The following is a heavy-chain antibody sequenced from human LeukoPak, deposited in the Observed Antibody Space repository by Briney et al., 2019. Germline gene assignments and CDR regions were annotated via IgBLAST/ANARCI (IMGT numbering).Heavy chain of an antibody. CDR2: ISGSGGST. CDR3: ANGGVRSDLNP. Sequence: GGSLRLSCAASGFTFSSSAMSWVRQAPGKGLEWVSAISGSGGSTYYADSVKGRFTISRDNSKNTLYLQMNSLRAEDTAVYYCANGGVRSDLNPWGQGTLVTVSS. D-gene: IGHD2-8*01. V-gene: IGHV3-23*01. CDR1: GFTFSSSA. J-gene: IGHJ5*02.